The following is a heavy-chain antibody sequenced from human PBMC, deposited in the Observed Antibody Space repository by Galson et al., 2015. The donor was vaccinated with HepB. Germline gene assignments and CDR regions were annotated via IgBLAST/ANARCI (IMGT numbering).Heavy chain of an antibody. Sequence: SLRLSCAASGFTFSSYAMHWVRQAPGKGLEWVAVISYDGSNKYYADSVKGRFTISRDNSKNTLYLQMNSLRAEDTAVYYCAREEFGAFDIWGQGTMVTVSS. CDR3: AREEFGAFDI. CDR1: GFTFSSYA. D-gene: IGHD3-10*01. CDR2: ISYDGSNK. J-gene: IGHJ3*02. V-gene: IGHV3-30*04.